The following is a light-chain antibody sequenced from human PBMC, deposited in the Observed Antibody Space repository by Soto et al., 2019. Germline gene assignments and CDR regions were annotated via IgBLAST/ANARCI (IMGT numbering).Light chain of an antibody. Sequence: DRVTIACRARQSVSTSLAWYQQKPGKAPKLLIYDASNLESGVPSRFSGSGSGTEFTLTISCLQPDDFATYCCQHYNSYSEAFGEGSMVDVK. CDR1: QSVSTS. CDR3: QHYNSYSEA. J-gene: IGKJ1*01. V-gene: IGKV1-5*01. CDR2: DAS.